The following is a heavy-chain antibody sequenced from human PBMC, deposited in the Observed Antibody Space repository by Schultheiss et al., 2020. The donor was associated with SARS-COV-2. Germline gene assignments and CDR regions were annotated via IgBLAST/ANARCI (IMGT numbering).Heavy chain of an antibody. CDR2: IWYDGSNK. J-gene: IGHJ4*02. CDR1: GFTFDSYG. CDR3: ARDARWRRDGFKEGFFDY. D-gene: IGHD5-24*01. V-gene: IGHV3-33*01. Sequence: GESLKISCAASGFTFDSYGMHWVRQAPGQGLEWVAVIWYDGSNKDYEDSVKGRFTISRDNSKNTLYLQMNSLRAEDTAVYYCARDARWRRDGFKEGFFDYWGQGTLVTVSS.